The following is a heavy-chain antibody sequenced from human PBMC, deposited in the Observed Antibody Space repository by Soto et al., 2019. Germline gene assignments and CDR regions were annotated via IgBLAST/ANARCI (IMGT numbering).Heavy chain of an antibody. CDR2: ILHDGSAE. V-gene: IGHV3-30*03. Sequence: GGSLRLSCAASGFTFANYDMHWVRQAPGKGLEWMALILHDGSAEYYADSVKGRFTISRDNSKSTLYLQVNSLSAEDTGVYYCARSRDGYSFYFYYGMDVWGQGTTVTVSS. J-gene: IGHJ6*02. CDR1: GFTFANYD. CDR3: ARSRDGYSFYFYYGMDV. D-gene: IGHD4-4*01.